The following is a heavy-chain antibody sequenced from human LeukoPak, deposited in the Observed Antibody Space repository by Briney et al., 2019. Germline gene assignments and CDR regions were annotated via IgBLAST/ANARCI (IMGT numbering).Heavy chain of an antibody. CDR3: ARVGVGYCSSTSCYWFDP. J-gene: IGHJ5*02. D-gene: IGHD2-2*01. V-gene: IGHV4-61*01. Sequence: SETLSLTCTVSNGSISSVNYYWVWIRQPPGKGLEWIGYIYYSGSTNYNPSLKSRVTISVDTSKNQFSLKLNSVTAADTAVYYCARVGVGYCSSTSCYWFDPWGQGTLVTVSS. CDR1: NGSISSVNYY. CDR2: IYYSGST.